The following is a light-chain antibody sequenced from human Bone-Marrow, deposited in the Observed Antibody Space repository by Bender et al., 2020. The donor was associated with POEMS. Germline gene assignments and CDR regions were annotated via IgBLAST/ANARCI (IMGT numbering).Light chain of an antibody. J-gene: IGLJ1*01. Sequence: QSALTQPASVSGSPGQSITISCTGTGSDVGNYNYVSWYQQHPGKTPKLIIYEVRYRPSGVSNRFSGPNSGNTASLTISGLRTEDGSVYNCSSYTTRSTLVFGPGTKVTVL. V-gene: IGLV2-14*01. CDR2: EVR. CDR1: GSDVGNYNY. CDR3: SSYTTRSTLV.